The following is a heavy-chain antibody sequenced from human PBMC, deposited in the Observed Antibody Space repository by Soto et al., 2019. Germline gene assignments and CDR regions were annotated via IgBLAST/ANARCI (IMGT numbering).Heavy chain of an antibody. CDR1: GGSISSGGYY. CDR3: ARDPRRTSLMGPVYGMDV. Sequence: QVQLQESGPGLVKPSQTLSLTCTVSGGSISSGGYYWSWIRQHPGKGLEWIGYIYYSGSTYYNPPLKSRVTISGDKTKNQFSLKLSSVTAADTAVYYCARDPRRTSLMGPVYGMDVWGQGTTVTVSS. CDR2: IYYSGST. J-gene: IGHJ6*02. D-gene: IGHD3-10*01. V-gene: IGHV4-31*03.